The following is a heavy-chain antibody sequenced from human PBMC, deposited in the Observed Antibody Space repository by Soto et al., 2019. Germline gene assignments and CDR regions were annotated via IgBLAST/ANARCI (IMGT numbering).Heavy chain of an antibody. CDR3: ARTTFCDIFTAYYSLFDY. CDR1: GGSISSGSFY. V-gene: IGHV4-31*03. Sequence: QVQLQESGPGLVKPSQTLTLTCTVSGGSISSGSFYWSWIRQHPGKGLEWIGHISDSGSSYYNPSLKSRVTIAVDTSKNQFYVKLSAVTAADTAVYFCARTTFCDIFTAYYSLFDYWGQGTLVTVSS. CDR2: ISDSGSS. D-gene: IGHD3-9*01. J-gene: IGHJ4*02.